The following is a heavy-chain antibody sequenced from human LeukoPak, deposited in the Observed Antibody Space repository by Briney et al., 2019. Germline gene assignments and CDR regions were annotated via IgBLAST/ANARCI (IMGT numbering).Heavy chain of an antibody. CDR3: ARFSPRAMGNYLDF. V-gene: IGHV4-30-2*01. D-gene: IGHD7-27*01. CDR2: IYPRGST. CDR1: GGSISSGSYP. J-gene: IGHJ4*02. Sequence: PSETLSLTCAVSGGSISSGSYPWSWIRQPPGKGLERIGYIYPRGSTYYNPSLKSRVILSLDKSANQFSLNLSSVTAADTAVYYCARFSPRAMGNYLDFWGQGTLVTVSS.